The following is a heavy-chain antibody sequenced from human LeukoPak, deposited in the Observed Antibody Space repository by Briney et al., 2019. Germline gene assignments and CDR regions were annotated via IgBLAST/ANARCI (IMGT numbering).Heavy chain of an antibody. CDR1: GGSFSGYY. J-gene: IGHJ4*02. Sequence: SETLSLTCAVYGGSFSGYYWSWIRQPPGKGLEWIGEINHSGSTNYNPSLKSRVTISVDTSKNQFSLKLSSVTAADTAVYYCASTMPLDYDLWSGYYRRKYYFDYWGQGTLVTVSS. D-gene: IGHD3-3*01. V-gene: IGHV4-34*01. CDR2: INHSGST. CDR3: ASTMPLDYDLWSGYYRRKYYFDY.